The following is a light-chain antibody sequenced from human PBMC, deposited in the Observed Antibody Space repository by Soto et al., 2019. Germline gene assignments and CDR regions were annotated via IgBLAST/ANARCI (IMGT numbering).Light chain of an antibody. J-gene: IGLJ2*01. Sequence: QSALTQPRSVSGSPGQSVTISCTGSSSDVGTYKYVSWYQQHPGKAPKLMIYDVSQRPSGVPDRFSGSKSGNTASLTISGLQAEDESDYYCCSYAGRYRAVFGGGTKLTVL. CDR2: DVS. V-gene: IGLV2-11*01. CDR3: CSYAGRYRAV. CDR1: SSDVGTYKY.